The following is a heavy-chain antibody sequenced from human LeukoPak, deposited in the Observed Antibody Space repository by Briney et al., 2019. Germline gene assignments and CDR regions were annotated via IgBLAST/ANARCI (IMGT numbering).Heavy chain of an antibody. V-gene: IGHV4-59*08. D-gene: IGHD3-10*01. CDR3: ARHLDYYGSGTYEF. Sequence: SETLSLTCIVSGGSISSYHWSWIRQPPGRGLEWIGYISYSGSTNYNPSLKSRVTISVDTSKNQFSLRLSSVTAADTAVYYCARHLDYYGSGTYEFWGQGTLVTVSS. CDR1: GGSISSYH. J-gene: IGHJ4*02. CDR2: ISYSGST.